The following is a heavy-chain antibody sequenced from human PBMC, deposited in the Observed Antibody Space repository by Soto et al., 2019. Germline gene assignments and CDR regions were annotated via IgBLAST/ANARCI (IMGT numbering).Heavy chain of an antibody. CDR2: IYYSGST. Sequence: QLQLQESGPGLVKPSQTLSLTCTVSGGSISSGGYYWSWIRQHPGKGLEWIGYIYYSGSTYYNPSLKSRVTISVDTSKNQFSLKLSSVTAADTAVYYCARDSCSSTSCYEGGVDYWGQGTLVTVSS. J-gene: IGHJ4*02. D-gene: IGHD2-2*01. CDR1: GGSISSGGYY. CDR3: ARDSCSSTSCYEGGVDY. V-gene: IGHV4-31*03.